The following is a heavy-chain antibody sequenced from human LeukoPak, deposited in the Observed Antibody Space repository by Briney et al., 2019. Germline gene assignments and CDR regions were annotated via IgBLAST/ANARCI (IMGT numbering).Heavy chain of an antibody. CDR1: GFTFSSYG. CDR3: ARGKYSGNDYHFDY. CDR2: IWYDGSNE. J-gene: IGHJ4*02. Sequence: GRSLRLSCAASGFTFSSYGMHWVRQAPAKGLEWVAVIWYDGSNEYYADSVKGRFTISRDNSKNTLYLQMNSLRAEDTAIYYCARGKYSGNDYHFDYWGQGTLVIVSS. D-gene: IGHD5-12*01. V-gene: IGHV3-33*01.